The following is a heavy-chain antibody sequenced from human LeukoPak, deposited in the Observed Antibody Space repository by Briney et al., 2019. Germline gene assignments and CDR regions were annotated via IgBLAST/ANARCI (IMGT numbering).Heavy chain of an antibody. V-gene: IGHV3-53*01. CDR1: GFTVSSNY. Sequence: GGSLRLSCAASGFTVSSNYMSWVRQAPGKGLEWVSVIYSGGSTYYADSVKGRFTISRDNSKNTLYLQMSSLRAEDTAVYYCGRDLGGRSGYWGQGTLVTVSS. D-gene: IGHD1-26*01. CDR2: IYSGGST. CDR3: GRDLGGRSGY. J-gene: IGHJ4*02.